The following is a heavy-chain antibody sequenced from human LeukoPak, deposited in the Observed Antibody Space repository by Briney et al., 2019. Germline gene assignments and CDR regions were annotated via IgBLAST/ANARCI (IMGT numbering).Heavy chain of an antibody. Sequence: GASVKVSCKASGDTFTTYAIIWVRQAPGQGLEWMGGIIPMFDTPNYAQRLQGRVTITADKSTKTAYMELTSLRSEDTAVYYCARDQDYDSSGSPSDYWGQGTLVTVSS. CDR3: ARDQDYDSSGSPSDY. CDR1: GDTFTTYA. V-gene: IGHV1-69*06. J-gene: IGHJ4*02. D-gene: IGHD3-22*01. CDR2: IIPMFDTP.